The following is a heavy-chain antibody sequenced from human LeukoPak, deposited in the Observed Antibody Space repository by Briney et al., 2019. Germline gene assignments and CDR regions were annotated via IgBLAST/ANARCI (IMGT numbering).Heavy chain of an antibody. CDR3: AKDFVVVPGNVNYFDY. V-gene: IGHV3-23*01. J-gene: IGHJ4*02. CDR1: GGSFSGYY. Sequence: PSETLSLTCAVYGGSFSGYYWSWIRQPPGKGLEWVSAISGSGDNTYYADSVKGRFTVSRDNSKNTLYVQMKSLRAEDTAVYYCAKDFVVVPGNVNYFDYWAREPWSPSPQ. CDR2: ISGSGDNT. D-gene: IGHD2-21*02.